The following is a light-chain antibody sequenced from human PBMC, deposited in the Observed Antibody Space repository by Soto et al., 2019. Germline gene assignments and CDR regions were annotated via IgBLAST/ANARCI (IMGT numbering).Light chain of an antibody. Sequence: DIVMTQSPATLSVSPGERATFSCRASQSVSSDLAWYQQKPGQAPRLLIYGASNRATGIPARFSGSGSGTDFTLTISSLQSEDFAVYYCQQYNNWPRTFGQGTKVEIK. CDR1: QSVSSD. CDR3: QQYNNWPRT. V-gene: IGKV3-15*01. J-gene: IGKJ1*01. CDR2: GAS.